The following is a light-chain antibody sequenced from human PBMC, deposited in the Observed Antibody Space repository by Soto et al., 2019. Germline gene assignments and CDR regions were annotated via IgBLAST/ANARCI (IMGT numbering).Light chain of an antibody. CDR2: DVS. CDR1: ISDVGGYNY. V-gene: IGLV2-11*01. CDR3: CSYEGSYAYV. J-gene: IGLJ1*01. Sequence: QSVITQPHSVSGSPVQSFNISCTGTISDVGGYNYVSWYQQHPGKARKLMIYDVSRRPSGVPDRFSGSKSGNTASLTISGLQAEDEADYYCCSYEGSYAYVFGTGTKVTVL.